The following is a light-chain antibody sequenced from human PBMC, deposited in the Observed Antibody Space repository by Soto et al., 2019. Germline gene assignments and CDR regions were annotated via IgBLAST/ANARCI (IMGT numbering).Light chain of an antibody. J-gene: IGKJ1*01. CDR1: QSVSSSY. CDR2: GAS. CDR3: QQYGSSQT. V-gene: IGKV3-20*01. Sequence: EIVLTQSPGTLSLSPGERATLSCRASQSVSSSYLAWYQQKPGQAPRLLICGASSRATGIPDRFSGSGSGTDFTLTISRLEPEDFAVYYCQQYGSSQTFGQGTKVDIK.